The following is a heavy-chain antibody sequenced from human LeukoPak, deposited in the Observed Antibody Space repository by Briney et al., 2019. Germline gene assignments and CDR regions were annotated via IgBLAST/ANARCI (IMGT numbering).Heavy chain of an antibody. CDR3: ARERPYSGSSTVDY. CDR1: GGSISSGGYY. D-gene: IGHD1-26*01. J-gene: IGHJ4*02. CDR2: IYYSGST. V-gene: IGHV4-31*03. Sequence: SETLSLTCTVSGGSISSGGYYWSWIRQHPGKGLEWIGYIYYSGSTYYNPSLKSRVTISVDTSKNQFSLKLSSVTAADTAVYYCARERPYSGSSTVDYWGQGTLVTVSS.